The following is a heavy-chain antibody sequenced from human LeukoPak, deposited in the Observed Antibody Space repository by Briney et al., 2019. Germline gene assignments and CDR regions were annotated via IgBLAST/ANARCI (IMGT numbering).Heavy chain of an antibody. CDR3: ARSSGGSSSSPFDY. J-gene: IGHJ4*02. CDR2: IYDSGAT. V-gene: IGHV4-59*01. D-gene: IGHD2-15*01. Sequence: SETLSLTCSVSGGSIGNNYWNWIRQPPGKGLEWIANIYDSGATDYNPSLKSRVAISLDTSKNQFSLKLSSMTAADTAVYYCARSSGGSSSSPFDYWGQGTLVTVSS. CDR1: GGSIGNNY.